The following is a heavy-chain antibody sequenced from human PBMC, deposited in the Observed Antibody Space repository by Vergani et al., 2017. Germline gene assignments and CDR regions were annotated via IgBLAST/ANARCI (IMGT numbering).Heavy chain of an antibody. Sequence: QVQLVESGGGVVQPGRSLRLSCAASGFTFSSYAMHWVRQAPGKGLEWVAVISYDGSNKYYADSVKGRFTISRDNSKNTLYLQMNSLRAEDTAVYYCARFPGSRTFDYWGQGTTVTVSS. CDR2: ISYDGSNK. D-gene: IGHD6-13*01. CDR1: GFTFSSYA. CDR3: ARFPGSRTFDY. J-gene: IGHJ4*03. V-gene: IGHV3-30-3*01.